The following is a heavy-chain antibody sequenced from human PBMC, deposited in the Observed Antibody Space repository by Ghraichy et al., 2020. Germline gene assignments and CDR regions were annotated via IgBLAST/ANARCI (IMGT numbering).Heavy chain of an antibody. Sequence: GGSLRLSCAASGFTFGRYAMTWVRQAAGKGLEWVSGISSSGDRTWYADSVKGRFTISRDNSKNTLSVQMNSLRAEDTAVYYCAKDFNIEAAGRSFQYWGQGTLVTVSS. D-gene: IGHD6-13*01. CDR2: ISSSGDRT. CDR3: AKDFNIEAAGRSFQY. J-gene: IGHJ1*01. CDR1: GFTFGRYA. V-gene: IGHV3-23*01.